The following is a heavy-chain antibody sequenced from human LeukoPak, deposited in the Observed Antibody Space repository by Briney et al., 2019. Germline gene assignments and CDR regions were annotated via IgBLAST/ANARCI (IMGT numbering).Heavy chain of an antibody. D-gene: IGHD2-8*01. Sequence: GGSLRLSCAASGFTFSSYSMNWVRQAPGKGLEWVSSISSSSSYIYYADSVKGRFTISRDNAKNSLYLQMNSLRAGDTAVYYCARDPGDIVLMVYAQYPYYFDYWGQGTLVTVSS. CDR1: GFTFSSYS. J-gene: IGHJ4*02. CDR2: ISSSSSYI. CDR3: ARDPGDIVLMVYAQYPYYFDY. V-gene: IGHV3-21*01.